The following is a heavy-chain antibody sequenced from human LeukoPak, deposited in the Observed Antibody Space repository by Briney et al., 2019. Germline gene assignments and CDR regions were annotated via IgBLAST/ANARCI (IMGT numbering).Heavy chain of an antibody. D-gene: IGHD3-22*01. CDR1: GGTFSSYA. V-gene: IGHV1-8*02. CDR2: MNPNSGNT. J-gene: IGHJ4*02. Sequence: ASVKVSCKASGGTFSSYAISWVRQATGQGLEWMGWMNPNSGNTGYAQKFQGRVTMTRNTSISTAYMELSSLRSEDTAVYYCASLGARGLNYWGQGTLVTVSS. CDR3: ASLGARGLNY.